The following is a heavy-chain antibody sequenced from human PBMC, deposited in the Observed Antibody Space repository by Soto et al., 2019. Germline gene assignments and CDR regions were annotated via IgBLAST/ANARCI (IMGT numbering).Heavy chain of an antibody. J-gene: IGHJ6*02. Sequence: GGSLRLSCAASGFTFSSYWMHWVRQAPGKGLVWVSRINSDGSSTSYADSVKGRFTISRDNAKNTLYLQMNSLRAEDTAVYYCARVRCYDFWSGYCYYYYGMDVWGQGTTVTVYS. CDR2: INSDGSST. CDR3: ARVRCYDFWSGYCYYYYGMDV. CDR1: GFTFSSYW. D-gene: IGHD3-3*01. V-gene: IGHV3-74*01.